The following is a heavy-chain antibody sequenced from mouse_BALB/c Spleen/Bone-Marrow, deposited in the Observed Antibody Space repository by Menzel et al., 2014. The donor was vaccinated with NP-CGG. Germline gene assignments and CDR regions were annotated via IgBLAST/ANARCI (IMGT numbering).Heavy chain of an antibody. CDR1: GFKIKDTY. J-gene: IGHJ2*01. D-gene: IGHD2-14*01. V-gene: IGHV14-3*02. CDR2: IDPANGDT. CDR3: ARYRLGTYFDY. Sequence: VQLQQSGAELVKPGASVKLSCTASGFKIKDTYMHWVRQRPEQGLGWIGRIDPANGDTRYDPKFQGKATITADTSSSTAYLQLSSLTSEDTAVYCCARYRLGTYFDYWGQGTTLTVSS.